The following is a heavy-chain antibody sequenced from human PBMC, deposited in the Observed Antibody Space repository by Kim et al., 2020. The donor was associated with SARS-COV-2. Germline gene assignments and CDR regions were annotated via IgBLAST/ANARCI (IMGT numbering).Heavy chain of an antibody. CDR1: GYTFTSYD. Sequence: ASVKVSCKASGYTFTSYDINWVRQATGQGLEWMGWMNPNSGNTGYAQKFQGRVTMTRNTSISTAYMELSSLRSEDTAVYYCARGAAVAGVYYYYYGMDVWGQGTTVTVSS. CDR3: ARGAAVAGVYYYYYGMDV. J-gene: IGHJ6*02. CDR2: MNPNSGNT. V-gene: IGHV1-8*01. D-gene: IGHD6-19*01.